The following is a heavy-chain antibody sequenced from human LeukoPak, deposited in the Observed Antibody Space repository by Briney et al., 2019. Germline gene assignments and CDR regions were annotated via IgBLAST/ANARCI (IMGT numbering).Heavy chain of an antibody. J-gene: IGHJ4*02. CDR1: GYSFTTYW. CDR3: ARVFDILTGYYIRGFYY. Sequence: GESLKISCKGSGYSFTTYWIAWVRQMPGKGLEWMGIIYPDDSDTRYSPSFEGQVTISADKSISTAYLQWSSLKASDTAMYYCARVFDILTGYYIRGFYYWGQGTLVTVSS. CDR2: IYPDDSDT. D-gene: IGHD3-9*01. V-gene: IGHV5-51*01.